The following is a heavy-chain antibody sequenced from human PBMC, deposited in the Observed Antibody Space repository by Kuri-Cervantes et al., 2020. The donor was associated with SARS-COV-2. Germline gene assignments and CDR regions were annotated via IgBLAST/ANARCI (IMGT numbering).Heavy chain of an antibody. V-gene: IGHV3-30*07. J-gene: IGHJ6*02. CDR1: GFTFSSYA. CDR2: ISYDGSNK. Sequence: GGSLNPSWAASGFTFSSYAMHWVRQAPGKGLEWVAVISYDGSNKYYADSVKGRFTISRDNSKNTLYLQMNSLRAEDTAVYYCARDFRFLEWLGDFSGMDVWGQGTTVTVSS. CDR3: ARDFRFLEWLGDFSGMDV. D-gene: IGHD3-3*01.